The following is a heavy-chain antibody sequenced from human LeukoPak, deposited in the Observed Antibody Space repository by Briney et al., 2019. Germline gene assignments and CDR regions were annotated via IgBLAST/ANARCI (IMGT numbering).Heavy chain of an antibody. CDR2: IYYSGST. CDR1: GGSISSSSYY. CDR3: ASCVAVAGWGGYYYYYYMDV. V-gene: IGHV4-39*01. J-gene: IGHJ6*03. Sequence: SSETLSLTCTVSGGSISSSSYYWGWIRQPPGKGLEWIGSIYYSGSTYYNPSLKSRVTISVDTSKNQFSLKLSSVTAADTAVYYCASCVAVAGWGGYYYYYYMDVWGKGTTVTISS. D-gene: IGHD6-19*01.